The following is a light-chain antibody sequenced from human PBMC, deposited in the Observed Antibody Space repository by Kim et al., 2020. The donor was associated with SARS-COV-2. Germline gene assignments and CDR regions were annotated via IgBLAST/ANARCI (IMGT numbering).Light chain of an antibody. CDR1: QSISTN. CDR3: QQYKEWPWT. V-gene: IGKV3-15*01. J-gene: IGKJ1*01. CDR2: GAS. Sequence: EIVITQSPVTLSVSPGERVTLSRSPSQSISTNLGWYQQTPGQAPRLLLYGASTRATGIPARFSGSGSGTEFTLTINSLQSGDFAVYCSQQYKEWPWTFGEGTKVDIK.